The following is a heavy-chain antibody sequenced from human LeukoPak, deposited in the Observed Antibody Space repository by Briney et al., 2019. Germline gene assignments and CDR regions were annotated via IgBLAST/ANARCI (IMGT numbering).Heavy chain of an antibody. Sequence: SETLSLTCTVSGGSISSSSYYWGWIRQPPGKGLEWIRSIYYSGSTYYNPSLKSRVTISVDASKNQFSLKLSSVTAADTAVYYCARRNPPGSLDYWGQGTLVTVSS. D-gene: IGHD1-14*01. J-gene: IGHJ4*02. CDR3: ARRNPPGSLDY. V-gene: IGHV4-39*01. CDR2: IYYSGST. CDR1: GGSISSSSYY.